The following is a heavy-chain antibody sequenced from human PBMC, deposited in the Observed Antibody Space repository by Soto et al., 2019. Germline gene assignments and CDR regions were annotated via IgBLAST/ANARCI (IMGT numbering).Heavy chain of an antibody. CDR3: ARGMTPPGAPAWYYFDS. CDR1: GASITGTSY. J-gene: IGHJ4*02. CDR2: FSLSGTT. V-gene: IGHV4-4*07. Sequence: PSETLSVTRTVSGASITGTSYWSWIRQPAGKGLEWIGRFSLSGTTNYNPSLRSRVTMSADVSKNQFSLRLTSVTAADTALYYCARGMTPPGAPAWYYFDSWGQGTLVTVSS. D-gene: IGHD2-8*02.